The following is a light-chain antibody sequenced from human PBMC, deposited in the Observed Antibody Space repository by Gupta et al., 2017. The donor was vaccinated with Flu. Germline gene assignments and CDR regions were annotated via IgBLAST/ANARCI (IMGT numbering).Light chain of an antibody. CDR1: RSDVGAYVY. CDR2: AVT. Sequence: RSDVGAYVYVSWYQQHPGKAHKRMIYAVTKRPSGVPDRFSGSKSANTASLTVSGLQAEDEAEYYGSSYVGGDKLVFGGGTKLTVL. J-gene: IGLJ2*01. V-gene: IGLV2-8*01. CDR3: SSYVGGDKLV.